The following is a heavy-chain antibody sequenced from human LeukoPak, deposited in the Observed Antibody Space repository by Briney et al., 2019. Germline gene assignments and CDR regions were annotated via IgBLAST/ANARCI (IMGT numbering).Heavy chain of an antibody. D-gene: IGHD2-15*01. CDR1: GFTVSDNY. Sequence: GGSLRLSCAASGFTVSDNYVSWVRQAPGKGLEWVSSISSSSSYIYYADSVKGRFTISRDNAKNSLYLQMNSLRAEDTAVYYCARDLGYCSGGSCFRLGNWFDPWGQGTLVTVSS. V-gene: IGHV3-21*01. CDR3: ARDLGYCSGGSCFRLGNWFDP. CDR2: ISSSSSYI. J-gene: IGHJ5*02.